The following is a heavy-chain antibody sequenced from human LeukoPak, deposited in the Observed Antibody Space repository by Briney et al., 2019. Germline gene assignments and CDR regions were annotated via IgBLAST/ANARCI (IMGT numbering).Heavy chain of an antibody. CDR1: GFTVSSNY. Sequence: GGSLRLSCAASGFTVSSNYMSWVRQAPGKGLEWVGRTRNKANSYTTEYAASVKGRFTISRDDSKNSLYLQMNSLKTEDTAVYYCARALGIAAAGTAYYYGMDVWGKGTTVTVSS. CDR3: ARALGIAAAGTAYYYGMDV. D-gene: IGHD6-13*01. CDR2: TRNKANSYTT. J-gene: IGHJ6*04. V-gene: IGHV3-72*01.